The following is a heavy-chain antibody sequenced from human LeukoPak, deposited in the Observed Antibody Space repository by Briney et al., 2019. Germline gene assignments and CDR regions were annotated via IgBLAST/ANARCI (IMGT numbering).Heavy chain of an antibody. CDR2: ISVYNGDV. CDR3: ARDWNYSVDY. J-gene: IGHJ4*02. Sequence: GASVKLSCKASGYSFTSYGISWGRQAPGQGLEWMGWISVYNGDVKYAQKFQGRVTMTTDTSTSTAYMELRSLRSDDTAMYYCARDWNYSVDYWGQGTLVTVSS. V-gene: IGHV1-18*01. CDR1: GYSFTSYG. D-gene: IGHD1-7*01.